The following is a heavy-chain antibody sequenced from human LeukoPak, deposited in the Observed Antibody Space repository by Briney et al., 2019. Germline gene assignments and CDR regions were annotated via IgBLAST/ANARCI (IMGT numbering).Heavy chain of an antibody. Sequence: PGGSLRLSCAASGFTFSSYSMNWVRQAPGKGLEWVSSISSSSSYIYYADSVKGRFTISRDNAKNTLYLQMNSLRAEDTAVYYCASPKRGGAFDMWGQGTVVTVPS. D-gene: IGHD2-15*01. J-gene: IGHJ3*02. CDR3: ASPKRGGAFDM. V-gene: IGHV3-21*01. CDR2: ISSSSSYI. CDR1: GFTFSSYS.